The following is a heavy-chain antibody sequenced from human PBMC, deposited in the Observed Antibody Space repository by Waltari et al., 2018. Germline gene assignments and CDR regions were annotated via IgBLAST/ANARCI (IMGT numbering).Heavy chain of an antibody. V-gene: IGHV1-3*01. Sequence: VQLAQSGTEVKKPGASVRLSCKASGYSFTRYSIHWVRQAPGQGLEWMGWINAGNGNLRYSQDFQDRITITMDTFASTAYMELSSLTSEDTAVYYCTRDLAIGDPDFDYWGQGTLVTVSS. CDR2: INAGNGNL. CDR3: TRDLAIGDPDFDY. D-gene: IGHD3-3*01. CDR1: GYSFTRYS. J-gene: IGHJ4*02.